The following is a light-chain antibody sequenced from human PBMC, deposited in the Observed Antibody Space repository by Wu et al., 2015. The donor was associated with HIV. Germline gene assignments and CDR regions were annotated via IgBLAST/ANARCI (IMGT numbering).Light chain of an antibody. J-gene: IGKJ2*01. CDR2: GAI. Sequence: LAWYQXNLGQGSQALIYGAIQQATGIPDRFTGSGSGTDSTLTISRLEPEDFAVYYCQQYGNPPNTFGQGTKLEIK. CDR3: QQYGNPPNT. V-gene: IGKV3-20*01.